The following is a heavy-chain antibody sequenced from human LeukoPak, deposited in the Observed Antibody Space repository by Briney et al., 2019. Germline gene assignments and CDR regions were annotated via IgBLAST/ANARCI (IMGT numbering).Heavy chain of an antibody. V-gene: IGHV1-18*01. CDR1: GYTFTSYG. CDR3: ARVRQQLVANWFDP. D-gene: IGHD6-13*01. J-gene: IGHJ5*02. Sequence: ASVKVSCKASGYTFTSYGISWVRQAPGQGLEWMGWISAYNGNTNSAQKLQGRVTMTTDTSTSTAYMELRSLRSDDTAVYYCARVRQQLVANWFDPWGQGTLVTVSS. CDR2: ISAYNGNT.